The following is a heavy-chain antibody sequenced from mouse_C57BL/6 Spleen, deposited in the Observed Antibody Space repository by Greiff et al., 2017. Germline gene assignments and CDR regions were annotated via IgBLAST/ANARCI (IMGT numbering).Heavy chain of an antibody. Sequence: VQLVESGGGLVQPGGSLSLSCAASGFTFTDYYMSWVRQPPGKALEWLGFIRNKANGYTTEYSASVKGRFTISRDNSQSILYLQMNALRAEDSATYYCARSSLGREYFDYWGQGTTLTVSS. J-gene: IGHJ2*01. CDR1: GFTFTDYY. CDR3: ARSSLGREYFDY. D-gene: IGHD4-1*01. V-gene: IGHV7-3*01. CDR2: IRNKANGYTT.